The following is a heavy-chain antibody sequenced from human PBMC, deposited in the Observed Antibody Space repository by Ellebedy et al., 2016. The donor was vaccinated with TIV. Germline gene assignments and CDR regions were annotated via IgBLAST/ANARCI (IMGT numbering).Heavy chain of an antibody. CDR2: IYPGDSET. V-gene: IGHV5-51*01. Sequence: KVSCXASGYSFTSHWIGWVRQMPGKGLEWMGSIYPGDSETKYSPSFQGQVTISVDKSSSTVYLQWSSLKASDRAMYYCAAARNSGTYSAAFDYWGQGALVTVSS. D-gene: IGHD3-10*01. CDR3: AAARNSGTYSAAFDY. CDR1: GYSFTSHW. J-gene: IGHJ4*02.